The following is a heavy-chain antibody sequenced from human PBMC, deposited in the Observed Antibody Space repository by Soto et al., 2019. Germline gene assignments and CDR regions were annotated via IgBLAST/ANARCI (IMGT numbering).Heavy chain of an antibody. CDR2: IYYSGST. D-gene: IGHD6-6*01. CDR3: ARQRSQQLVLFDY. V-gene: IGHV4-39*01. J-gene: IGHJ4*02. CDR1: GGSISSSSYY. Sequence: PSETLSLTCTVSGGSISSSSYYWGWIRQPPGKGLEWIGSIYYSGSTYYNPSLKSRVTISVDTSKNQFSLKLSSVTAADTAAYYCARQRSQQLVLFDYWGQGTLVTVSS.